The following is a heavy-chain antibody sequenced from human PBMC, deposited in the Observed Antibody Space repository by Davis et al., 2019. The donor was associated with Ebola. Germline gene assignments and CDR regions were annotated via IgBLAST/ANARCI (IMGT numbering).Heavy chain of an antibody. CDR2: INPNSGST. J-gene: IGHJ6*02. CDR1: GYTFTGYY. Sequence: ASVKVSCKASGYTFTGYYMHWVRQAPGQGLEWMGWINPNSGSTNYAQKFQGWVTMTRDTSISTAYMELSRLGSDDTAVYYCARASGYSSGWYYYYGMDVWGQGTTVTVSS. CDR3: ARASGYSSGWYYYYGMDV. D-gene: IGHD6-19*01. V-gene: IGHV1-2*04.